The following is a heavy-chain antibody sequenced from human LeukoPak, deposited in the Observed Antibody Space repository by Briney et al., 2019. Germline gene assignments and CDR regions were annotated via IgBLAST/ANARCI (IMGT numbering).Heavy chain of an antibody. CDR2: ICTSGST. Sequence: PSETLSLTCTVSGGSISSYYWSWIRQPAGKGLEWIGRICTSGSTNYNPSLKSRVTMSVDTSKNQFSLKLSSVTAADTAVYYCARGKDYDYVWGSYKWFDPWGQGTLVTVSS. CDR1: GGSISSYY. CDR3: ARGKDYDYVWGSYKWFDP. V-gene: IGHV4-4*07. D-gene: IGHD3-16*01. J-gene: IGHJ5*02.